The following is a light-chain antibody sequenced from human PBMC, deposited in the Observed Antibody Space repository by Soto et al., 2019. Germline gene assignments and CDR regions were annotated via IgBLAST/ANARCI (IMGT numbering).Light chain of an antibody. CDR3: CSYTRDTSLV. CDR1: SNDIGAYNY. Sequence: QSALTQPASVSGSPGQSITFSCAGTSNDIGAYNYVSWYQQHPGKVPKLIIYDVTSRPSGVSDLFSGSKSGTTASLTISGLEPEDEADYYCCSYTRDTSLVFCGGTKVTV. CDR2: DVT. J-gene: IGLJ2*01. V-gene: IGLV2-14*03.